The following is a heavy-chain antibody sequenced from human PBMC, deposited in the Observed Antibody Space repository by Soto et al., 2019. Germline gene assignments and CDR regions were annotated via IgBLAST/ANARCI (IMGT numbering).Heavy chain of an antibody. J-gene: IGHJ5*02. CDR3: ARHWIQLWPTEGRWFDP. CDR2: IYYSGST. D-gene: IGHD5-18*01. CDR1: GGSISSSSYY. Sequence: QLLESGPGLVKPSETLSLTCTVSGGSISSSSYYWGWIRQPPGKGLEWIGSIYYSGSTYYNPSLKSRVTISVDTSKNQFSLKLSSVTAADTAVYYCARHWIQLWPTEGRWFDPWGQGTLVTVSS. V-gene: IGHV4-39*01.